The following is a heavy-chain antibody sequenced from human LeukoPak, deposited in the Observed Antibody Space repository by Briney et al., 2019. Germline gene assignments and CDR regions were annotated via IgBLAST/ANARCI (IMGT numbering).Heavy chain of an antibody. V-gene: IGHV3-30-3*01. CDR3: AKEHDFWSGYYSSLDY. Sequence: GGSLRLSCAASGFTFSSYAMHWVRQAPGKGLEWVAVISYDGSNKYYADSVKGRFTISRDNSKNTLYLRMNSLRAEDTAVYYCAKEHDFWSGYYSSLDYWGQGTLVTVSS. J-gene: IGHJ4*02. CDR2: ISYDGSNK. CDR1: GFTFSSYA. D-gene: IGHD3-3*01.